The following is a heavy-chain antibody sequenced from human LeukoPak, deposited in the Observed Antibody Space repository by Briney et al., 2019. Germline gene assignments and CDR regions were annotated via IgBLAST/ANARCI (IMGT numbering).Heavy chain of an antibody. CDR2: IKSKTDGGTT. D-gene: IGHD2-15*01. Sequence: GGSLRLSCAASGFTFSKAWMNWVRQAPGKGLEWVGRIKSKTDGGTTDYAAPVKGRFTISRDDSKDTLYLQMNSLKTEDTAVYYCTTVGFFICSGGSCYTSDFWGQGTLVTVSS. CDR1: GFTFSKAW. J-gene: IGHJ4*02. V-gene: IGHV3-15*01. CDR3: TTVGFFICSGGSCYTSDF.